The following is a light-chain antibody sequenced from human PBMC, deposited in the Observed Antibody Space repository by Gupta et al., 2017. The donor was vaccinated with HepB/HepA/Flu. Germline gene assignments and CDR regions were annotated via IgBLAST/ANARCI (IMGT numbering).Light chain of an antibody. CDR3: QQYSYWPS. CDR2: GTA. CDR1: QTVRN. Sequence: EVVMTQSPATLSVSPGERATLSCRASQTVRNLAWYQRKPGQAPRLLIYGTATRANGSPVRFSGSGSGTEFTLTISSRQYEDFAVYYWQQYSYWPSFGHGTKVDFK. J-gene: IGKJ3*01. V-gene: IGKV3-15*01.